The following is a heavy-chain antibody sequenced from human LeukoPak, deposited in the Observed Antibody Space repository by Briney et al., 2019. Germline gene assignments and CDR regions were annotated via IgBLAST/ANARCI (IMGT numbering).Heavy chain of an antibody. J-gene: IGHJ3*02. CDR2: IYPGDSDT. Sequence: GESVKISCKGSGYSFTIYWIGWVRQMPGKGLEGMGIIYPGDSDTRYSPSFQGQVTISADKSISTAYLQWSSLKASDTAMYYCASSLISRAFDIWVQGTMVTVS. D-gene: IGHD3-10*01. V-gene: IGHV5-51*01. CDR1: GYSFTIYW. CDR3: ASSLISRAFDI.